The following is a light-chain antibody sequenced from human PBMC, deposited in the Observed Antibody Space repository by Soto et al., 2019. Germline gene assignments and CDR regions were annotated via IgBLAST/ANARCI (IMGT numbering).Light chain of an antibody. CDR3: SSFTSSTTRV. V-gene: IGLV2-14*01. Sequence: QSVLTQPASVSGSPGQSITISCTGNSSDVGGYDYVSWYQQYPGKAPKLMIYDVSNRPSGVSNRFSGSKSGNTASLTISGLQADDGADYYCSSFTSSTTRVFGTGTKVTVL. J-gene: IGLJ1*01. CDR1: SSDVGGYDY. CDR2: DVS.